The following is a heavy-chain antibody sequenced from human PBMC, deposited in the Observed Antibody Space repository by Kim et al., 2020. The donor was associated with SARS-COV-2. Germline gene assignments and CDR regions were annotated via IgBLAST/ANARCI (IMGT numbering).Heavy chain of an antibody. CDR3: ARGRDVDWLLPDFDY. J-gene: IGHJ4*02. CDR2: ISGNGGTI. Sequence: GGSLILSCAASGFTFINYEMSWVRQAPGKGLEWVSYISGNGGTIKYSDSVKGRFTISRDSAKNSLFLQMNSLRAEDTAVYYCARGRDVDWLLPDFDYWGQGTLVAVSS. CDR1: GFTFINYE. D-gene: IGHD3-9*01. V-gene: IGHV3-48*03.